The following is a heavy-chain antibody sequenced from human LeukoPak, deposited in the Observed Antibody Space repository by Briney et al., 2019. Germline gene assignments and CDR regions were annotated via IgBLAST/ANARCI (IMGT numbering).Heavy chain of an antibody. D-gene: IGHD2-2*01. CDR2: ISSSSSYI. CDR3: AKSSPAGNIVVVPVSYFFDY. CDR1: GFTFSSYS. J-gene: IGHJ4*02. Sequence: PGGSLRLSCAASGFTFSSYSMNWVRQAPGKGLEWVSSISSSSSYIYYADSVKGRFTISRDSSKNTLYLQLNSLRAEDTAVYYCAKSSPAGNIVVVPVSYFFDYWGQGTLVTVSS. V-gene: IGHV3-21*01.